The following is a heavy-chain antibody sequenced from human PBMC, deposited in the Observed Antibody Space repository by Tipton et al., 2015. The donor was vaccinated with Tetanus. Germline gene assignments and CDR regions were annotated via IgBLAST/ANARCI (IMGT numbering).Heavy chain of an antibody. CDR2: IYFEGST. CDR1: GGSISDKKYY. V-gene: IGHV4-39*02. CDR3: ARHLYGYWFDP. D-gene: IGHD2/OR15-2a*01. Sequence: TLSLTCTVSGGSISDKKYYWGWIRQPPGKGLEWMASIYFEGSTYYSPSLKSRLTIDADTSHNLFSLRSTSVTAADTAVYYCARHLYGYWFDPWGQGALVTVSS. J-gene: IGHJ5*02.